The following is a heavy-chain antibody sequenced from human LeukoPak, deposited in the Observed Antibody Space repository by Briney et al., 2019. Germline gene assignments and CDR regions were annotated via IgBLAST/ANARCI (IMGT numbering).Heavy chain of an antibody. CDR3: ARDGLYDSSGYYMDS. V-gene: IGHV4-59*01. Sequence: PSETLSLTCTVSGGAISSYYWSWIRQPPGKGLEWIGYIYYSGGTKYNPSLMSRVTISVDRAQNQFSLSLSSVTAADTAVYYCARDGLYDSSGYYMDSGGQGTLVIVSS. D-gene: IGHD3-22*01. CDR2: IYYSGGT. J-gene: IGHJ4*02. CDR1: GGAISSYY.